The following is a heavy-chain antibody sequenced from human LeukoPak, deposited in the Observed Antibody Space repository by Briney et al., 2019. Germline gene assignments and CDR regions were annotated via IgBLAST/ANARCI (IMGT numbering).Heavy chain of an antibody. J-gene: IGHJ6*03. V-gene: IGHV1-2*02. CDR3: AREVHGTNHYYYYYMDV. Sequence: ASVKVSCKASGYTFTGYYMHWVREAPGQGLEWMGWINPNSGGTNYEQKFQGRVTMTRDTSISTAYMELSRLRSDDTAVYYCAREVHGTNHYYYYYMDVWGKGTTVTVSS. CDR2: INPNSGGT. D-gene: IGHD1-14*01. CDR1: GYTFTGYY.